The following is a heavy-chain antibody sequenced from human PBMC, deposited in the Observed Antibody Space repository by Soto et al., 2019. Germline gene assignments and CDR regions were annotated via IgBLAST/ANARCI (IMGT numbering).Heavy chain of an antibody. J-gene: IGHJ4*02. CDR3: ARRGPGTYFDY. D-gene: IGHD6-13*01. CDR2: ISGSGDST. CDR1: GFTFSSYA. Sequence: GGSLRLSCASSGFTFSSYAMNWVRQAPGKGLEWVSVISGSGDSTYYADSVKGRFTISRDNSKNTLYLQMNSLRAEDTAVYYCARRGPGTYFDYWGQGTLVTVSS. V-gene: IGHV3-23*01.